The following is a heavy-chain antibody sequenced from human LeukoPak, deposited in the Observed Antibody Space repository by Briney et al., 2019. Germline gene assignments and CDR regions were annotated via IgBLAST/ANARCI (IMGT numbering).Heavy chain of an antibody. CDR1: GGSISGFY. CDR2: VSQSGST. Sequence: SETLSLTCTVSGGSISGFYWSWIRQPPGRGLEWIGEVSQSGSTNYNPSLKSRITMSVDTSKNQFSLQLRSMTAADTAVYFCARATDDEFYLYYGMDVWGQGTTVTVSS. CDR3: ARATDDEFYLYYGMDV. J-gene: IGHJ6*02. D-gene: IGHD3-16*01. V-gene: IGHV4-34*01.